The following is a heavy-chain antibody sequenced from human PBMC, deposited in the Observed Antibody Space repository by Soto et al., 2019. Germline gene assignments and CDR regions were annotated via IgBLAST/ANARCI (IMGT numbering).Heavy chain of an antibody. J-gene: IGHJ6*02. V-gene: IGHV1-3*01. CDR1: GYTFTSYA. CDR2: INAGNGNT. CDR3: ARLRASRGYYYYGMDV. Sequence: ASVMVSCKASGYTFTSYAMHWVRQAPGQRLEWMGWINAGNGNTKYSQKFQGRVTITRDTSASTAYMELSSLRSEDTAVYYCARLRASRGYYYYGMDVWGQGTTVTVSS.